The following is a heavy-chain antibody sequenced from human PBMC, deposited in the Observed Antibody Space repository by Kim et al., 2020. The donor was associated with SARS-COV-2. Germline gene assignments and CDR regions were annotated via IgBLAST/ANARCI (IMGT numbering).Heavy chain of an antibody. V-gene: IGHV4-59*08. CDR3: ARHGGITMVGGVLYTFDI. D-gene: IGHD3-10*01. Sequence: KSRVTISGVTSKNQFSLKLSSVTAADTAVYYCARHGGITMVGGVLYTFDIWGQGTMVTVSS. J-gene: IGHJ3*02.